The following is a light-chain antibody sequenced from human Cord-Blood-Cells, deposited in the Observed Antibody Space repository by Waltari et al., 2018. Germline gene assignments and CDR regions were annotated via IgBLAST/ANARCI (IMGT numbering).Light chain of an antibody. J-gene: IGLJ3*02. V-gene: IGLV3-19*01. CDR3: NSRDSSGNHLNWV. CDR1: SLRSYY. CDR2: GKN. Sequence: SSELTQDPAVSVALGQTVRITCQGDSLRSYYASWYQQKPGQAPVLVIYGKNKRPSGMPDRFSGSSSGNTAAVTITGAQAEDEADYYCNSRDSSGNHLNWVFGGGTKLTVL.